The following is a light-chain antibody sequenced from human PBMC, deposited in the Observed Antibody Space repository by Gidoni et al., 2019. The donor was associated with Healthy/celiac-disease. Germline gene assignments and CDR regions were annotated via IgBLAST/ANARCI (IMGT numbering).Light chain of an antibody. V-gene: IGKV2-28*01. CDR3: MQALQTPPT. CDR2: LGS. CDR1: QSLLHSNGYNY. J-gene: IGKJ5*01. Sequence: DIVMTQSPLSLPGTPGEQASISCRSSQSLLHSNGYNYLDWYLQKPGQSPQLLIYLGSNRASGVPDRFSGSGSGTAFTLKISRVEAEDVGVYYCMQALQTPPTFGQGTRLEIK.